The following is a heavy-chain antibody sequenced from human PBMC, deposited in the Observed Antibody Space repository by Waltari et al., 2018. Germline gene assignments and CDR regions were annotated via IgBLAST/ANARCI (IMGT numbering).Heavy chain of an antibody. Sequence: QVQLVQSGAEVKKPGSSVKVSCKASGGTFRSYAISWVRQDPGQGLEWMGGIIPIFGTANYAQKFQGRVTITADESTSTAYMELSSLRSEDTAVYYCARDSRRYSYGNYYYYYMDVWGKGTTVTVSS. CDR3: ARDSRRYSYGNYYYYYMDV. CDR2: IIPIFGTA. D-gene: IGHD5-18*01. CDR1: GGTFRSYA. J-gene: IGHJ6*03. V-gene: IGHV1-69*12.